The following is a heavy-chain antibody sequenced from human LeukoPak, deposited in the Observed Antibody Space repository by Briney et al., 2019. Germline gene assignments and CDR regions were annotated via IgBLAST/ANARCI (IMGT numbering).Heavy chain of an antibody. Sequence: GGSLRLSCSASGFIFNEFYMSWIRQAPGKGLECVSYVTTTGDPVYYTDSVEGRFTISRDNAKNTVYLQMNSLRAEDTAVYYCARGATYAYYFDYWGQGILVTVSS. J-gene: IGHJ4*02. CDR1: GFIFNEFY. CDR3: ARGATYAYYFDY. D-gene: IGHD4-17*01. V-gene: IGHV3-11*04. CDR2: VTTTGDPV.